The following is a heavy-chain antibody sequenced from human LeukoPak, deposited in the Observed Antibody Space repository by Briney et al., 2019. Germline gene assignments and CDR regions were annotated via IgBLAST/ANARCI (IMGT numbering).Heavy chain of an antibody. D-gene: IGHD1-26*01. J-gene: IGHJ4*02. CDR2: IKPNSGDT. CDR3: ERDGSRYSGNYYYDY. CDR1: GYRFSENY. Sequence: ASVKVSCKASGYRFSENYMHWVRQAPGQGLEWMGWIKPNSGDTKFAQKFQGRVTMTRDTSISTTYMQLSSLRPDDTAVYYCERDGSRYSGNYYYDYWGQGTLVTVSS. V-gene: IGHV1-2*02.